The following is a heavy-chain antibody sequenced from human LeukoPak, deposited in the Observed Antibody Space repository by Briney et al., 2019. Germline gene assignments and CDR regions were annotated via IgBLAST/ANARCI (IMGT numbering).Heavy chain of an antibody. Sequence: SETLSLTCTVSGGSVSSSNYYWGWIRQPPGKGLEWIGIIYYSGSTYYNPSLKSRLTISVDASKDQLSLKLSSVTAADTAVYYCVYDCSTTSCHSPYGDSHAFEIWGQGTMVTVSS. V-gene: IGHV4-39*01. D-gene: IGHD2-2*01. J-gene: IGHJ3*02. CDR2: IYYSGST. CDR1: GGSVSSSNYY. CDR3: VYDCSTTSCHSPYGDSHAFEI.